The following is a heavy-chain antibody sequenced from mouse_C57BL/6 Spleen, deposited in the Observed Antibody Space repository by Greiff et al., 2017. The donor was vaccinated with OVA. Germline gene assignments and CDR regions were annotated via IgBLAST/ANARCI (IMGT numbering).Heavy chain of an antibody. Sequence: EVKLMESGGDLVKPGGSLKLSCAASGFTFSSYGMSWVRQTPDTRLEWVATISSGGSYTYYPDSVKGRFTISRDNAKNTLYLQLSSLKSEDTAMYYCARHRDYGNYVAYWGQGTLVTVSA. CDR2: ISSGGSYT. CDR1: GFTFSSYG. V-gene: IGHV5-6*01. J-gene: IGHJ3*01. D-gene: IGHD2-1*01. CDR3: ARHRDYGNYVAY.